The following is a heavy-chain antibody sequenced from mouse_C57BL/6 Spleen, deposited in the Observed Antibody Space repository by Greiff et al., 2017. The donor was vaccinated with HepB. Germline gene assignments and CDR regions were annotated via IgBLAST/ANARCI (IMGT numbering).Heavy chain of an antibody. CDR1: GYTFTSYW. V-gene: IGHV1-64*01. D-gene: IGHD2-5*01. CDR3: AKGYSNYEMDY. CDR2: IHPNSGST. J-gene: IGHJ4*01. Sequence: QVQLQQPGAELVKPGASVKLSCKASGYTFTSYWMHWVKQRPGQGLEWIGMIHPNSGSTNYNEKFKSKATLTVDKSSSTAYMQLSILTSEDSAVYYCAKGYSNYEMDYWGQGTSVTVSS.